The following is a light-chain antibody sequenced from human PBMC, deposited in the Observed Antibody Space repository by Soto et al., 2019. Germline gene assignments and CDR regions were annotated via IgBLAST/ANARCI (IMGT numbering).Light chain of an antibody. V-gene: IGLV2-14*03. CDR1: SSDVGGYDY. CDR3: ASHTNSNILEI. Sequence: QSALTQPASVSGSPGQSITISCTGTSSDVGGYDYVSWYQQHPGKAPKLIIYDVTNRPSGVSNRFSGSKSGNTASLTISGLQAEDEADYYCASHTNSNILEIFGGGTKVTVL. CDR2: DVT. J-gene: IGLJ2*01.